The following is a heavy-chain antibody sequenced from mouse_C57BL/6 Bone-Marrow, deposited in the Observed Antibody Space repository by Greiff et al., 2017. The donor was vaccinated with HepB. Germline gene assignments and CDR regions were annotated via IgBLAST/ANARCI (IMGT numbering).Heavy chain of an antibody. CDR1: GYPFTDYE. J-gene: IGHJ3*01. Sequence: QVQLQQSGAELVRPGASVTLSCKASGYPFTDYEKHWVKLNPVHGLEWIGAIDPETGGTAYNQKFKGKAILTADKSSSTAYMELRSLTSEDSAVYYCTRFLAQVGFAYWGQGTLVTVSA. CDR2: IDPETGGT. CDR3: TRFLAQVGFAY. D-gene: IGHD3-2*02. V-gene: IGHV1-15*01.